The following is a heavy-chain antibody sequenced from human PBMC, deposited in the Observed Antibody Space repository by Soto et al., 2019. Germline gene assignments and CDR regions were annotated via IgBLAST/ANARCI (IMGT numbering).Heavy chain of an antibody. D-gene: IGHD3-3*01. V-gene: IGHV3-23*01. CDR2: IDNSGGTT. CDR3: AKVGPTFGAVTGWFDP. CDR1: GFSFSSYA. Sequence: GGSLRLSCAASGFSFSSYAMNWVRQAPGKGLEWVSVIDNSGGTTYYADSVKGRFSVSRDNSKNTLYLQMNSLRADDTGVYYCAKVGPTFGAVTGWFDPWGQGTLVTVSS. J-gene: IGHJ5*02.